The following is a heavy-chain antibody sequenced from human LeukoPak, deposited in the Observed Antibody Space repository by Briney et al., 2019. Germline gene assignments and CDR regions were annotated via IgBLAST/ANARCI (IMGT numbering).Heavy chain of an antibody. D-gene: IGHD3-3*01. J-gene: IGHJ4*02. Sequence: GGSLRLSCAASGFTFSSYAMSWVRQAPGKGLEWVSTISGSGGSTYYADSVKGRFTISRDNSKNTLYLQMNSLRDEDTAVYNCAKNPGGGDFWIRGAGYFDYWGQGTLVTVSS. CDR3: AKNPGGGDFWIRGAGYFDY. CDR1: GFTFSSYA. CDR2: ISGSGGST. V-gene: IGHV3-23*01.